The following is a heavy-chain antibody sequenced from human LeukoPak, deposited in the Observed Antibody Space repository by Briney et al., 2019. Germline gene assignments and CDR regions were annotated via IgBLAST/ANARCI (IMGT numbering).Heavy chain of an antibody. J-gene: IGHJ4*02. CDR3: ARPKIASYSSGWGYFDY. CDR2: IYPGDSDT. V-gene: IGHV5-51*01. CDR1: GYSFTSYW. Sequence: GESLKISCKGSGYSFTSYWIGWVRQMPGKGLEWMGIIYPGDSDTRYSPSFQGQVTISADKSTSTAYLQWSSLKASDTAMYYCARPKIASYSSGWGYFDYWGQGTLVTVSS. D-gene: IGHD6-25*01.